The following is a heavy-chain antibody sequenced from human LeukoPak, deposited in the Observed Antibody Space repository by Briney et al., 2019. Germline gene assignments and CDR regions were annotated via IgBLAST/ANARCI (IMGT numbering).Heavy chain of an antibody. V-gene: IGHV3-74*01. Sequence: GGSLRLSCVVSGLTFSNHWMHWVRQAPGKGLVWVSHINNEGSDTRYADSVKGRFTISRDNAKNTLYLQMNSLRAEDAALYYCATKQGDHQERVSLDFWGQGTLVTVSS. CDR1: GLTFSNHW. J-gene: IGHJ4*02. D-gene: IGHD1-1*01. CDR2: INNEGSDT. CDR3: ATKQGDHQERVSLDF.